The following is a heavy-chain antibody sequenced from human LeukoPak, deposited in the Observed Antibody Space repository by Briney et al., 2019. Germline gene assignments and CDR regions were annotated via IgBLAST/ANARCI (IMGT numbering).Heavy chain of an antibody. CDR3: VRRGSGSYSERWFDP. D-gene: IGHD3-10*01. Sequence: SETLSLTCTVSGGSISSDDYYWSWIRQPPGKGLEWIGYISYSGSTYYNPSLKSRVTILVDTSKNQFSLKLSSVTAADTAVYYCVRRGSGSYSERWFDPWGQGTLVTVSS. CDR2: ISYSGST. J-gene: IGHJ5*02. V-gene: IGHV4-30-4*01. CDR1: GGSISSDDYY.